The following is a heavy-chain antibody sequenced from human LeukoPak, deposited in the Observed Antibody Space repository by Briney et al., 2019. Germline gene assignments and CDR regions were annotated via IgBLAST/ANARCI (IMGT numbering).Heavy chain of an antibody. CDR1: GYTFTGYY. CDR3: AREDSYYYYMDV. Sequence: ASVKVSCKASGYTFTGYYMHWVRQAHGQGIEWMGWINPNSGGTNYAQKFQGRVTMTRDTAISTAYMELSRLRSDDTAVYYCAREDSYYYYMDVWGKGTTVTVSS. V-gene: IGHV1-2*02. J-gene: IGHJ6*03. CDR2: INPNSGGT.